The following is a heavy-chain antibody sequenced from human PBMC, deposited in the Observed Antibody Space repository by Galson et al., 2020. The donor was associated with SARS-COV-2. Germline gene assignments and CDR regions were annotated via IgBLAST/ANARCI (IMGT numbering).Heavy chain of an antibody. CDR3: AKDRYYYDSSGYYYFDY. CDR1: GFTFSSYA. V-gene: IGHV3-23*01. Sequence: GGSLRLSCAASGFTFSSYAMSWVRQAPGKGLEWVSAISGSGGSTYYADSVKGRFTISRDNSKNTLYLQMNSLRAEDTAVYYCAKDRYYYDSSGYYYFDYWGQGTLVTVSS. CDR2: ISGSGGST. J-gene: IGHJ4*02. D-gene: IGHD3-22*01.